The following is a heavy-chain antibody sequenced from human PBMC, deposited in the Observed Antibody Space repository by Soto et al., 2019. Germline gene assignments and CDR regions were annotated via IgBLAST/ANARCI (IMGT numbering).Heavy chain of an antibody. J-gene: IGHJ6*02. CDR3: ARRTAAPYHYYYAMDV. CDR1: GVYFSGYY. D-gene: IGHD2-2*01. V-gene: IGHV4-34*01. CDR2: INHSGTT. Sequence: SETLSLTCAVHGVYFSGYYWSWIRPSPGKGLEWIGEINHSGTTHYNPSLKRRVTMSVDTSKNQFSLKLYSVTAADTAVFYCARRTAAPYHYYYAMDVWGQGTTVTVS.